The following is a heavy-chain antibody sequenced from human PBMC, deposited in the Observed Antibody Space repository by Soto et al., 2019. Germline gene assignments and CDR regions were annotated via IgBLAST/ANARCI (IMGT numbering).Heavy chain of an antibody. CDR3: AKDYTDYTYSFHY. CDR1: GFTFSTYG. J-gene: IGHJ4*02. D-gene: IGHD4-4*01. CDR2: ISYDGSNK. Sequence: QVQLVESGGGVVQPGRSLRLSCAASGFTFSTYGMHWVRQAPGKGLEWVAFISYDGSNKYYADSVKGRFTISRDNSKNTLYLQMNSLRAEDTAVYYCAKDYTDYTYSFHYWGQGTLVTVSS. V-gene: IGHV3-30*18.